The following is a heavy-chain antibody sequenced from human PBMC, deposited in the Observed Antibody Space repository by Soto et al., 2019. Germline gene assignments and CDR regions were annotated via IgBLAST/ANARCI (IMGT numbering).Heavy chain of an antibody. CDR3: ATVYSSSWYGAFDI. CDR1: GYTLTELS. Sequence: ASVKVSCKVSGYTLTELSTHWVRQAPGKGLEWMGGFDPEDGETIYAQKFQGRVTMTEDTSTDTAYMELSSLRSEDTAVYYCATVYSSSWYGAFDIWGQGTMVTVSS. J-gene: IGHJ3*02. CDR2: FDPEDGET. V-gene: IGHV1-24*01. D-gene: IGHD6-13*01.